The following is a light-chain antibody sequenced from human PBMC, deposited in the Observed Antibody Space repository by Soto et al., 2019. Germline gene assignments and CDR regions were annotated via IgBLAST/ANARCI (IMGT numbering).Light chain of an antibody. CDR1: QSVSSN. CDR3: QQYNNWLPYT. J-gene: IGKJ2*01. CDR2: GAS. V-gene: IGKV3-15*01. Sequence: EIVMTQSLATLSVSPGERATLSCRASQSVSSNLAWYQQKPGQAPRLLIYGASTRATGIPATFSGSGSGTEFTLTISSLQSEDFAVYYCQQYNNWLPYTFGQGTKLEIK.